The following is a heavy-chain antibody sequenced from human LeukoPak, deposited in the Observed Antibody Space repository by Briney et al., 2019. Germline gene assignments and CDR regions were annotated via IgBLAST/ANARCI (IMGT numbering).Heavy chain of an antibody. CDR1: GFTFSSYD. CDR3: ARSKSYSSGWTDFDC. D-gene: IGHD6-19*01. CDR2: IETAGNT. J-gene: IGHJ4*02. V-gene: IGHV3-13*01. Sequence: GGSLRLSCAASGFTFSSYDMHWVRQPTGKGLEWVSVIETAGNTYYTDSVKGRFTISRENAKNSLYLQMDNLRAEDTAVYYCARSKSYSSGWTDFDCWGQGTLVTVSS.